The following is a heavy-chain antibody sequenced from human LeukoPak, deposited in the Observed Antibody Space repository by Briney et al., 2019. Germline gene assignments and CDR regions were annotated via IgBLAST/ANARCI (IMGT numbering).Heavy chain of an antibody. J-gene: IGHJ4*02. V-gene: IGHV3-48*03. CDR3: ARVLTNYVSL. Sequence: QPGGSLRLSCAASGFTFSSYEMNWVRQAPGKGLEWISYISSSGNTKHYADSVKGRFTISRDSAKNSLYLQMYSLRAEDTAVYYCARVLTNYVSLWGQGTLVTVSS. D-gene: IGHD4/OR15-4a*01. CDR2: ISSSGNTK. CDR1: GFTFSSYE.